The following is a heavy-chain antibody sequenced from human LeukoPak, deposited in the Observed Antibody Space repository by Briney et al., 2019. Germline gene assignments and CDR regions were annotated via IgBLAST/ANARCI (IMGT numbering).Heavy chain of an antibody. Sequence: GASVKVSCKASGYTFTNYGISWVRQAPGQGLEWMGWISAYNGNANYAQKLQGRVTMTTDTSTSTAYMELRSLRSDDTAVYYCARSRIAVATSVGDYWGQGTLVTVSS. D-gene: IGHD6-19*01. V-gene: IGHV1-18*01. CDR1: GYTFTNYG. CDR3: ARSRIAVATSVGDY. J-gene: IGHJ4*02. CDR2: ISAYNGNA.